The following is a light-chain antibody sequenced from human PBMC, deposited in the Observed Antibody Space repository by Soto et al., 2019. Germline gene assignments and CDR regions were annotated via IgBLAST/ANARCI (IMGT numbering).Light chain of an antibody. CDR1: QSISTW. CDR3: QQYNTYGYVWT. Sequence: DIQMTQSPSTLSASVGDRVTITCRASQSISTWLGWYQQKPGKAPSLLIFKASELESGVPSRFSGSGSGTEFTLTISSLQPDDFATYYCQQYNTYGYVWTFGQGTKVDIK. V-gene: IGKV1-5*03. J-gene: IGKJ1*01. CDR2: KAS.